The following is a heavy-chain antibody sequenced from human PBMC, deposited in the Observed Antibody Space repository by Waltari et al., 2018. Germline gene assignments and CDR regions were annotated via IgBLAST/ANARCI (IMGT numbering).Heavy chain of an antibody. V-gene: IGHV1-69*13. CDR1: GGTFSSYA. CDR2: IIPIFGTA. D-gene: IGHD6-19*01. Sequence: QVQLVQSAAQVRKPGSSVQVSCKASGGTFSSYAISWVRQAPGQGLEWMGRIIPIFGTANYAQKFQGRVTITADESTSTAYMELSSLRSEDTAVYYCARDQDEHSSGWYVSASIWGQGTMVTVSS. CDR3: ARDQDEHSSGWYVSASI. J-gene: IGHJ3*02.